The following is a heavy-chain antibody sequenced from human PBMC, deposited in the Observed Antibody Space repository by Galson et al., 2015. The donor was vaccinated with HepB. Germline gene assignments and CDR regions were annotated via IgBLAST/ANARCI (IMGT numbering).Heavy chain of an antibody. V-gene: IGHV5-51*01. CDR1: GYRFSDYW. J-gene: IGHJ6*02. Sequence: QSGAEVKKSGESLKISCKGSGYRFSDYWIAWVRQMPGKGLEWMGFIYPGDSQTRYSPSFQGQVTFSADKSISTAYLQWGSLKASDTAMYYCTRFGGPTFNHFGLDVWGQGTTVTVSS. CDR2: IYPGDSQT. CDR3: TRFGGPTFNHFGLDV. D-gene: IGHD3-10*01.